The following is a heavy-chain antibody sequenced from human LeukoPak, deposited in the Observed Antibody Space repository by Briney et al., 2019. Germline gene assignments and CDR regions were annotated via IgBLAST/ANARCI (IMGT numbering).Heavy chain of an antibody. CDR3: SKDPYDIGNYMEV. D-gene: IGHD3-9*01. CDR2: VSISVTST. Sequence: GGSLRLSCTASGFTFSSYAINWVRQAPGKGLEWVAVVSISVTSTYYADSVKGRFTISRDNSNNTVYLQMNSLRVEDTAVYYCSKDPYDIGNYMEVGGKGTTVIVSS. J-gene: IGHJ6*03. V-gene: IGHV3-23*01. CDR1: GFTFSSYA.